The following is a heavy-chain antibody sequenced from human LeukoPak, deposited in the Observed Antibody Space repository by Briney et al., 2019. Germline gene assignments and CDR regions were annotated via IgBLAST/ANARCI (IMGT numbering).Heavy chain of an antibody. CDR2: VKTKVYGGTT. V-gene: IGHV3-49*04. J-gene: IGHJ4*02. CDR1: GFTFGDVA. Sequence: GGSLRLSCTASGFTFGDVAMNWVRQAPGRGLEWVGFVKTKVYGGTTEYAASVKGRFTISRDDSKAIAYLQMNSLKTEDTAVYYCTRDHRDDWNPGYYFDYWGQGTLVTVSS. CDR3: TRDHRDDWNPGYYFDY. D-gene: IGHD1-1*01.